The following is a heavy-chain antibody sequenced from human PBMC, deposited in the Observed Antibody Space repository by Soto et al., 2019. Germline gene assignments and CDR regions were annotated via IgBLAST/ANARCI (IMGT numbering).Heavy chain of an antibody. J-gene: IGHJ6*02. D-gene: IGHD3-10*01. CDR1: GFTFSNAW. CDR3: TTDINPPPDYYYYGMDV. Sequence: PGGSLRLSCAASGFTFSNAWMNWVRQAPGKGLEWVGRIKSKTDGGTTDYAAPVKGRFTISRDDSKNTLYLQMNSLKTEDTAVYYCTTDINPPPDYYYYGMDVWGQGTTVTVSS. CDR2: IKSKTDGGTT. V-gene: IGHV3-15*07.